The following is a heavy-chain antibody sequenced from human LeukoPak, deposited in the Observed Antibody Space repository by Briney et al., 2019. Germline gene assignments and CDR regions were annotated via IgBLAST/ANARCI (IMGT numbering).Heavy chain of an antibody. V-gene: IGHV4-59*08. D-gene: IGHD3-22*01. J-gene: IGHJ4*02. CDR3: ARRNDSSGYYYNL. CDR1: DGSISSYY. Sequence: SETLSLTCTVSDGSISSYYWSWIRQPPGKGLEWIGYMYDSGSTNYNPSLTSRVTISVDTSKNQLSLKLSSVTAADTAVYYCARRNDSSGYYYNLWGQGTLVTVSS. CDR2: MYDSGST.